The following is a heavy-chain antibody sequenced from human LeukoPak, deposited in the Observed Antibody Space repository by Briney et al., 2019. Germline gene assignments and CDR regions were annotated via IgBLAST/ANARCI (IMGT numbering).Heavy chain of an antibody. CDR1: NDSIGTYY. CDR2: IYYSGSA. Sequence: SETLSLTCTVSNDSIGTYYWSWIRQPPGKELEWIGYIYYSGSANYSPSLKCRVTISVDTSKDQFSLNLSSVTAADTAVYYCAGHSPSYYYYGLDVWGQGTTVTVSS. V-gene: IGHV4-59*08. CDR3: AGHSPSYYYYGLDV. J-gene: IGHJ6*02.